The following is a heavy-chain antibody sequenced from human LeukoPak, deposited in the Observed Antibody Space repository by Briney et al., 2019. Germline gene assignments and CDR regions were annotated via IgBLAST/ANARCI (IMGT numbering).Heavy chain of an antibody. J-gene: IGHJ3*02. CDR2: IIPIFGTA. D-gene: IGHD5-18*01. CDR3: ARDLTAMVTGAFDI. CDR1: GGTFGSYA. V-gene: IGHV1-69*05. Sequence: SVKVSCKASGGTFGSYAISWVRQAPGQGLEWMGGIIPIFGTANYAQKFQGRVTITTDESTSTAYMELSSLKSEDTAVYYCARDLTAMVTGAFDIWGQGTMVTVSS.